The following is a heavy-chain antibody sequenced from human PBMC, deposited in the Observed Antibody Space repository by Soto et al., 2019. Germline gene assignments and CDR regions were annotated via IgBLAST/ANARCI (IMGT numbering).Heavy chain of an antibody. Sequence: ASVKVSCKASGYTFTNYAMQWVRQAPGQSLEWMGWINAGNGDTRYSQKFQGRVTVTRDTTATTAYMELSSLTSEDTAIYYCARNILGGTTDYWGQGTLVTVSS. CDR3: ARNILGGTTDY. CDR2: INAGNGDT. V-gene: IGHV1-3*01. CDR1: GYTFTNYA. J-gene: IGHJ4*02. D-gene: IGHD1-7*01.